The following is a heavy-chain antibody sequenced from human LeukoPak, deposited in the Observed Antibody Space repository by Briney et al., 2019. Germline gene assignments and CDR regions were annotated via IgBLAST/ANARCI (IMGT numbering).Heavy chain of an antibody. CDR2: ISGSGGST. CDR3: AKKWAPSAY. D-gene: IGHD1-26*01. Sequence: GGSLRLSCAASGFTFSAYQMHWLRQAPGKGLEWVSAISGSGGSTYYADSVKGRFTISRDNSKNTLYLQMNSLRAEDTAVYYCAKKWAPSAYWGQGTLVTVSS. J-gene: IGHJ4*02. V-gene: IGHV3-23*01. CDR1: GFTFSAYQ.